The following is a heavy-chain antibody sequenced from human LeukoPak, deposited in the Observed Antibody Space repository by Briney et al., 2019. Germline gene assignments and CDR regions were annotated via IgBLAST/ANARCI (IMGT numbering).Heavy chain of an antibody. CDR3: AKGKVVPATIYDY. CDR2: FSGGDGST. CDR1: GFTFSSYP. D-gene: IGHD2-2*02. Sequence: GGSLRLSCAASGFTFSSYPMSWVRQAPGKGLEWVSGFSGGDGSTSYADSVKGRFTISRDNSKNTLYLQMNSLRAEYTAVYYCAKGKVVPATIYDYWGQGTLVTVSS. V-gene: IGHV3-23*01. J-gene: IGHJ4*02.